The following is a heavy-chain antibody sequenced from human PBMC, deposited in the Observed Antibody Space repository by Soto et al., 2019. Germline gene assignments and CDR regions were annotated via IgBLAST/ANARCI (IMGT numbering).Heavy chain of an antibody. CDR1: GGTFSSYA. CDR3: ARDAYCGGDCYSGILDY. D-gene: IGHD2-21*02. J-gene: IGHJ4*02. V-gene: IGHV1-69*13. Sequence: ASVKVSCKASGGTFSSYAISSVRQAPGQGLEWMGGIIPIFGTANYAQKFQGRVTITADESTSTAYMELSSLRSEDTAVYYCARDAYCGGDCYSGILDYWGQGTLVTVSS. CDR2: IIPIFGTA.